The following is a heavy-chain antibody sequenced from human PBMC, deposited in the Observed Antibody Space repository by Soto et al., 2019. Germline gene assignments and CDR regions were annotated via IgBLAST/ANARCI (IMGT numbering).Heavy chain of an antibody. D-gene: IGHD3-3*01. CDR3: AREQDFWSGYFIGQYDY. CDR2: IKQDGSEK. CDR1: GFTFSSYW. V-gene: IGHV3-7*05. Sequence: GGSLRLSCAASGFTFSSYWMSWVRQAPGKGLEWVANIKQDGSEKYYVDSVKGRFTISRDNAKNSLYLQMNSLRAEDTAVYYCAREQDFWSGYFIGQYDYWGQGTLVTVSS. J-gene: IGHJ4*02.